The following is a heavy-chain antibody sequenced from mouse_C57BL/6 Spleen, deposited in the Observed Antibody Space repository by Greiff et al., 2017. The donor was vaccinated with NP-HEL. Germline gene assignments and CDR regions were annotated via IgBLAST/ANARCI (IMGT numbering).Heavy chain of an antibody. CDR1: GFTFSDYG. CDR2: ISSGSSTI. D-gene: IGHD1-1*01. Sequence: EVQRVESGGGLVKPGGSLKLSCAASGFTFSDYGMHWVRQAPEKGLEWVAYISSGSSTIYYADTVKGRFTISRDNAKNTLFLQMTSLRSEDTAMYYCARPYYYGSSPWFACWGQGTLVTVSA. V-gene: IGHV5-17*01. J-gene: IGHJ3*01. CDR3: ARPYYYGSSPWFAC.